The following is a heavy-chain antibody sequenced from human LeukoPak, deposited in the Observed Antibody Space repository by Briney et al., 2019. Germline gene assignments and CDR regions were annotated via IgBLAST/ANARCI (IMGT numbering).Heavy chain of an antibody. Sequence: GGSLRLSCAASGFTFSSYWMHWVRQAPGKGLVWVSRINSDGSSISYADPVKGRFTISRDNAKNKLYLQMNSLRAEDTAVYYCVRVVAAAGTHWGQGTLVTVSS. J-gene: IGHJ4*02. CDR1: GFTFSSYW. CDR2: INSDGSSI. D-gene: IGHD6-13*01. CDR3: VRVVAAAGTH. V-gene: IGHV3-74*01.